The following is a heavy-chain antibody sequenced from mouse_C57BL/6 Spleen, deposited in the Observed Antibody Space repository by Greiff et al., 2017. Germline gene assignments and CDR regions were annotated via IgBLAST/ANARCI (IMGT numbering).Heavy chain of an antibody. CDR3: ARGDYDAAGYYYAMDY. CDR2: IDPSDSET. Sequence: VQLQEPGAELVRPGSSVKLSCKASGYTFTSYWMHWVKQRPIQGLEWIGNIDPSDSETHYNQKFKDKATLTVDKSSSTAYMQLSSLTSEDAAVYYCARGDYDAAGYYYAMDYWGQGTSGTVAS. D-gene: IGHD2-4*01. V-gene: IGHV1-52*01. J-gene: IGHJ4*01. CDR1: GYTFTSYW.